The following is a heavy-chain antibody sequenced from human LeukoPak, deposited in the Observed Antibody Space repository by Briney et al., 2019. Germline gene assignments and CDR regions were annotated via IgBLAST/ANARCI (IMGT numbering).Heavy chain of an antibody. Sequence: GGSLRLSCAASGFTFSNAWMSWVRQAPGKGLEWLGRIKSKTDGGTTDYAAPVKGRFTISRDDSKNTLYLQMNSLKTEDTAVYYCTTRPSEWLRSISDYWGQGTLVTVSS. D-gene: IGHD5-12*01. CDR1: GFTFSNAW. J-gene: IGHJ4*02. CDR3: TTRPSEWLRSISDY. V-gene: IGHV3-15*01. CDR2: IKSKTDGGTT.